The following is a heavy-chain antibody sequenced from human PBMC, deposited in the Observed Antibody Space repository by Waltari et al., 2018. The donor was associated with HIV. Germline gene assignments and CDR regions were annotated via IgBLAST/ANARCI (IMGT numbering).Heavy chain of an antibody. D-gene: IGHD2-21*01. Sequence: EVQLLESGGGLVQPGGSMRLSCAASGFTFSSYAMSWVRQAPGKGLEWVSAISGSGGSTYYADSVKGRFTISRDNSKNTLYLQMNSLRAEDTAVYYCAKGCGSGYYYYGMDVWGQGTTVTVSS. CDR1: GFTFSSYA. CDR2: ISGSGGST. V-gene: IGHV3-23*01. J-gene: IGHJ6*02. CDR3: AKGCGSGYYYYGMDV.